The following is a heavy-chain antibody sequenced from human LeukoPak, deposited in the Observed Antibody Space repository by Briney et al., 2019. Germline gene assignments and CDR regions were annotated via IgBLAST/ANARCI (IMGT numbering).Heavy chain of an antibody. CDR1: GFTFSSYS. D-gene: IGHD3-22*01. Sequence: GGSLRLSCAASGFTFSSYSMNWVCQAPGKGLEWVSSISSRSSYIYYADSVKGRFTISRDNAKNSLYLQMNSLRAEDTAVYYCAGSYDSSGYYPDYWGQGTLVTVSS. CDR2: ISSRSSYI. CDR3: AGSYDSSGYYPDY. J-gene: IGHJ4*02. V-gene: IGHV3-21*01.